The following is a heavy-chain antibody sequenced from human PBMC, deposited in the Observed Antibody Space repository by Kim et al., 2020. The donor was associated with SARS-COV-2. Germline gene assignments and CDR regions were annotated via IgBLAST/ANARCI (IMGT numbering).Heavy chain of an antibody. V-gene: IGHV4-31*03. CDR2: IYYSGST. Sequence: SETLSLTCTVSGGSISSGGYYWSWIRQHPGKGLEWIGYIYYSGSTYYNPSLKSRVTISVDTSKNQFSLKLSSVTAADTAVYYCARVGDSSGYYYFDYWGQGTLVTVSS. CDR3: ARVGDSSGYYYFDY. D-gene: IGHD3-22*01. CDR1: GGSISSGGYY. J-gene: IGHJ4*02.